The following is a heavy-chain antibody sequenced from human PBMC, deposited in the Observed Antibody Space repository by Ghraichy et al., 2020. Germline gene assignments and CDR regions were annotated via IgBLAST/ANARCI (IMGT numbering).Heavy chain of an antibody. CDR1: GFTFSSYA. J-gene: IGHJ3*02. D-gene: IGHD3-22*01. V-gene: IGHV3-23*01. CDR2: ITGSGINT. Sequence: GGSLRLSCAASGFTFSSYAMSWVRQAPGKGLEWVSTITGSGINTYYADSVKGRFTISRDNSRNTLFLQINSLRAEDTAVYYCAKVLRSGYWVQDAFDIWGQGTTVTVSS. CDR3: AKVLRSGYWVQDAFDI.